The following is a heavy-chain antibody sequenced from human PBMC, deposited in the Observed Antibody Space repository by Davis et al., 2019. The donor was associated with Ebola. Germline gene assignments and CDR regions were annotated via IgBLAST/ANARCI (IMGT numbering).Heavy chain of an antibody. V-gene: IGHV3-21*05. CDR3: ARVFGYGSGSPHIDY. CDR1: GFTFSSYS. J-gene: IGHJ4*02. D-gene: IGHD3-10*01. CDR2: ISSSSSYT. Sequence: GESLKISCAASGFTFSSYSMNWVRQAPGKGLEWVSYISSSSSYTNYADSVKGRFTISRDNAKNSLYQQMNSLRAEDTAVYYCARVFGYGSGSPHIDYWGQGTLVTVSS.